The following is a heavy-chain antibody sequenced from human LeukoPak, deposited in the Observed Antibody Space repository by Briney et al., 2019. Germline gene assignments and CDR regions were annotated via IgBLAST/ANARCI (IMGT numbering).Heavy chain of an antibody. CDR3: ARLAQADWNFDY. CDR2: IYYSGST. V-gene: IGHV4-59*08. J-gene: IGHJ4*02. D-gene: IGHD1-1*01. CDR1: GGSISSYY. Sequence: PSETLSLTCTVSGGSISSYYWSWIRQPPGKGLEWIGYIYYSGSTNYNPSLKSRVTISVDTSKNQFSLKLSSVTAADTAVYYCARLAQADWNFDYWGQGTLVTVSS.